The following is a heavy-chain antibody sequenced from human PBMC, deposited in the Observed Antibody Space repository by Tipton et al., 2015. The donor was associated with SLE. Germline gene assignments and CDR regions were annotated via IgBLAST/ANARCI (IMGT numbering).Heavy chain of an antibody. D-gene: IGHD4-17*01. CDR3: ARARYGDFVRLVDY. V-gene: IGHV3-74*01. CDR2: INNDGSTT. Sequence: SLRLSCAASGFTFSNYWMHWVRQAPGKGLAWVSRINNDGSTTNYADSVKGRFTISRDNAKNTLFLHMNSLRVEDTAVYYCARARYGDFVRLVDYWGQGTLVTVSS. J-gene: IGHJ4*02. CDR1: GFTFSNYW.